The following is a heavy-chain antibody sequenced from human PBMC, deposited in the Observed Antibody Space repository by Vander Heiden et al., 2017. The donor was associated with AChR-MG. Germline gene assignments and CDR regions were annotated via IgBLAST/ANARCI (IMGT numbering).Heavy chain of an antibody. V-gene: IGHV3-23*01. CDR2: ISGSGGST. CDR1: GFTFSSYA. J-gene: IGHJ4*02. CDR3: AKGPYDYIWGSYYNY. D-gene: IGHD3-16*01. Sequence: EVQLLESGGGLVQPGGSLRLSCAASGFTFSSYAMSWVRQAPGKGLGWVSAISGSGGSTYYADSVKGRFTISRDNSKNTLYLQMNSLRAEDTAVYYCAKGPYDYIWGSYYNYWGQGTLVTVSS.